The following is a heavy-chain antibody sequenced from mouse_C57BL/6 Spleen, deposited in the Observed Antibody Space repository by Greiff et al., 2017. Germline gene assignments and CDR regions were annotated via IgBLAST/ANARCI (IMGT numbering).Heavy chain of an antibody. D-gene: IGHD1-1*01. CDR2: INPSSGYT. Sequence: VQLQQSGAELAKPGASVKLSCKASGYTFTSYWMHWVKQRPGQGLEWIGYINPSSGYTKYNQKFKDKATLTADKSSSTAYMQLSSLTYEDSAVYYCAKRTTVVAKDWYFDVWGTGTTVTVSS. J-gene: IGHJ1*03. CDR3: AKRTTVVAKDWYFDV. CDR1: GYTFTSYW. V-gene: IGHV1-7*01.